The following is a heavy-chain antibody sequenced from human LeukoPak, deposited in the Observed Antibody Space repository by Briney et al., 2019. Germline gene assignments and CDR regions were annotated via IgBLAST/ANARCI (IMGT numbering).Heavy chain of an antibody. J-gene: IGHJ6*03. D-gene: IGHD4-17*01. CDR2: ITGSGGTT. CDR3: AKTYGDYVNYYYYMDV. V-gene: IGHV3-23*01. CDR1: GFTFSSYG. Sequence: GGTLRLSCAASGFTFSSYGMSWVRQAPGKGLEWVSAITGSGGTTYYADFVKGRFTISRDNSKNTLYLQMNSLRAEDTAVYYCAKTYGDYVNYYYYMDVWGKGTTVTVSS.